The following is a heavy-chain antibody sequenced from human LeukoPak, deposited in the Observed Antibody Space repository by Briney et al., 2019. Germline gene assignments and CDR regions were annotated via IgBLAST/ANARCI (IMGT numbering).Heavy chain of an antibody. D-gene: IGHD2-21*02. CDR1: GYNFTSYY. CDR2: INPSGGTT. J-gene: IGHJ3*02. CDR3: ARDLVVVTGLRTRGSFDI. Sequence: GASVKVSCKASGYNFTSYYMHWVRQAPGQGLEWMGIINPSGGTTSYAQKFQGRVTVTRDTSTSTVYMELSSLRSEDTAVYYCARDLVVVTGLRTRGSFDIWGQGKMVTVSS. V-gene: IGHV1-46*01.